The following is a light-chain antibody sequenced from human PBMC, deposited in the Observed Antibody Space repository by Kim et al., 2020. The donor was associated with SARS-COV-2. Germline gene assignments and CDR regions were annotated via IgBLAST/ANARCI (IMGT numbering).Light chain of an antibody. CDR1: QPISNY. V-gene: IGKV1-39*01. Sequence: DIQLTQSPSSLSASVGDRVTITCRASQPISNYLNWYQQKPGKAPNLLIFVASSLHTGVPSRFSGSGSGTDFTLTINNLQREDFATYYCQQTYSTPPVTFGQGTRLEIK. CDR3: QQTYSTPPVT. J-gene: IGKJ5*01. CDR2: VAS.